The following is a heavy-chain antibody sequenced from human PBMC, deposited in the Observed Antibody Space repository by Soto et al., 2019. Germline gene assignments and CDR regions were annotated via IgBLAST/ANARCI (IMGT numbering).Heavy chain of an antibody. CDR1: GFTFSSYA. V-gene: IGHV3-23*01. Sequence: EVQLLESGGGLVQPGGSLRLSCAASGFTFSSYAMSWVRQAPGKGLEWVSAISGSGGSTYYADSVKGRFTISRDDSKNTLYLQMNSLRAEDTAVYYCAKGQMTTVTTPWYFDLWGRGTLVTVSS. CDR3: AKGQMTTVTTPWYFDL. D-gene: IGHD4-17*01. CDR2: ISGSGGST. J-gene: IGHJ2*01.